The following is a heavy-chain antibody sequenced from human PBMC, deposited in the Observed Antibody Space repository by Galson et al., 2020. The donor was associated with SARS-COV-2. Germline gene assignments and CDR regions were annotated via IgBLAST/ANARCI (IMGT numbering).Heavy chain of an antibody. D-gene: IGHD3-10*01. CDR2: ISNDGSNR. CDR1: GLNFSTYA. J-gene: IGHJ4*02. V-gene: IGHV3-30-3*01. CDR3: ARGPRFGELFSPFDY. Sequence: TAGPLRLSCAPSGLNFSTYAMHWVRQAPGQGLEWVAVISNDGSNRYYADSVKGRFTISRDNSKNTLYVQMNSLRAEDTAVYYCARGPRFGELFSPFDYWGQGTLVTVSS.